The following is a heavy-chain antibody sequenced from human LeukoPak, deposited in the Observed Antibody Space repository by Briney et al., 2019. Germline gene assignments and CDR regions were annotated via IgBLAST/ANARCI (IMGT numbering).Heavy chain of an antibody. CDR2: ISYDGSNK. CDR3: AKDGGLWVSAHWGDS. J-gene: IGHJ4*02. CDR1: GFTFSIYA. V-gene: IGHV3-30*04. Sequence: PGGSLRLSCAASGFTFSIYAMHWVRQAPGKGLEWVTVISYDGSNKYYAASVKGRFTISRDNSKNTLYLQMNSLRAEDTAVYYCAKDGGLWVSAHWGDSWGRGTLVTVSS. D-gene: IGHD7-27*01.